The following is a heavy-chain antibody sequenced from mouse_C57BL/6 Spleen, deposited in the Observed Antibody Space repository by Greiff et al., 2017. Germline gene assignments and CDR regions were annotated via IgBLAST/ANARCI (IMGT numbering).Heavy chain of an antibody. CDR1: GYTFTSYW. Sequence: QVQLKQPGAELVKPGASVKMSCKASGYTFTSYWITWVKQRPGQGLEWIGDIYPGSGSTNYNEKFKSKATLTVDTSSSTAYMQLSSLTSEDSAVYYCARWEDLYDYDAVDYWGQGTTLTVSS. V-gene: IGHV1-55*01. CDR3: ARWEDLYDYDAVDY. J-gene: IGHJ2*01. CDR2: IYPGSGST. D-gene: IGHD2-4*01.